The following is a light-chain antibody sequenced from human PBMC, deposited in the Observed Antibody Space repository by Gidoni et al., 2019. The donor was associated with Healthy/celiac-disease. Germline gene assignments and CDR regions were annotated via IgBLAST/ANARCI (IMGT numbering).Light chain of an antibody. CDR2: DVS. CDR1: SSDVGGYNY. CDR3: CSYAGSYTLV. J-gene: IGLJ2*01. V-gene: IGLV2-11*01. Sequence: QSALTQPRSLSGSPGQSVTISCTGPSSDVGGYNYVSWYQQHPGKAPKLMIYDVSKRPSGVPDRFSGSKSGNTASLTISGLQAEDEADYYCCSYAGSYTLVFGGGTKLTVL.